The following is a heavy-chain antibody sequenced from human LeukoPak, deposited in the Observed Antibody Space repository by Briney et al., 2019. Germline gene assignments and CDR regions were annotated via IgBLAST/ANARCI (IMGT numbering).Heavy chain of an antibody. CDR3: ATDRGKRYGDYVLGY. V-gene: IGHV1-2*02. CDR1: GYTFTGYY. CDR2: INPNSGGT. D-gene: IGHD4-17*01. J-gene: IGHJ4*02. Sequence: ASVKVSCKASGYTFTGYYMHWVRQAPGQGLEWMGWINPNSGGTNYAQKFQGRVTMTRDTSISTAYMELSRLRSDDTAVYYCATDRGKRYGDYVLGYWGQGTLVTVSS.